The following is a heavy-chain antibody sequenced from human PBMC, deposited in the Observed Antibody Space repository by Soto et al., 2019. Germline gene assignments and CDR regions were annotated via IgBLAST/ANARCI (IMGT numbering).Heavy chain of an antibody. CDR1: GGAISAFY. D-gene: IGHD6-6*01. CDR3: ARSPSTSSIGTFDF. CDR2: IYMSGTT. V-gene: IGHV4-4*07. J-gene: IGHJ3*01. Sequence: QVQLQESGPGLLKPSETLSLTCTVSGGAISAFYWNWIRQPAGKGLEWIGRIYMSGTTNYNPSLKGRVTMSVDTSKRQFSLRLSSVTAADTAMYYCARSPSTSSIGTFDFWGLGTMVTVSS.